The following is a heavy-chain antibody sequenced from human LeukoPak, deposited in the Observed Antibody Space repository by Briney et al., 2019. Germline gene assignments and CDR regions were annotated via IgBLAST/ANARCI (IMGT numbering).Heavy chain of an antibody. Sequence: GGSLRLSCAAPGFTFSSYWMHWVRQAPGKGLVWVSRINTDGSSTSYADSVKGRFTISRDNAKNTLYLQMNSLRAEDTAVYYCASGRPGDAFDIWGQGTMVTVSS. CDR3: ASGRPGDAFDI. CDR1: GFTFSSYW. J-gene: IGHJ3*02. CDR2: INTDGSST. V-gene: IGHV3-74*01.